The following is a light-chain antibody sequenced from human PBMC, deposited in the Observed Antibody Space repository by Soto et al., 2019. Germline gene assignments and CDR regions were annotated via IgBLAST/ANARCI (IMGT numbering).Light chain of an antibody. Sequence: EIVLTQSPGTLSLSPGEIATLSCRASQSISSYLAWYQQKPGQAPRLLIYDSSNRAAGITARFSGSGSGTDFTLTISSLEPEDFATYYCQQRSNWPRTFGQGTKVDIK. CDR3: QQRSNWPRT. V-gene: IGKV3-11*01. J-gene: IGKJ1*01. CDR1: QSISSY. CDR2: DSS.